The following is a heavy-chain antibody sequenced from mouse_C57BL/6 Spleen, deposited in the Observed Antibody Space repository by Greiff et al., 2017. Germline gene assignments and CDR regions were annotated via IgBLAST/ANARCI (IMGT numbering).Heavy chain of an antibody. D-gene: IGHD1-1*01. V-gene: IGHV1-59*01. CDR2: IDPSDSYT. CDR1: GYTFTSYW. CDR3: AGTTVVAPFDY. Sequence: QVQLQQPGAELVRPGTSVKLSCKASGYTFTSYWMHWVKQRPGQGLEWIGVIDPSDSYTNYNQKFKGKATLTVDTSSSTAYMQLSSLTSEDSAVYYCAGTTVVAPFDYWGQGTTRTVSS. J-gene: IGHJ2*01.